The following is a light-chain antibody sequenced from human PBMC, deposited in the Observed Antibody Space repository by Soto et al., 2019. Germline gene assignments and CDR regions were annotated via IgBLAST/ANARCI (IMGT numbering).Light chain of an antibody. Sequence: VLTQTPLSLSVTPGQPASLSCKSSQSLPQSLNWCLQRPGQPPHLLISDVSNRLSGVPDRFGGSGSGTNFTLTISRVEPEDVRVYYCMQGHQLPYTVGQGTKLEIK. CDR2: DVS. V-gene: IGKV2D-29*01. CDR3: MQGHQLPYT. J-gene: IGKJ2*01. CDR1: QSLPQS.